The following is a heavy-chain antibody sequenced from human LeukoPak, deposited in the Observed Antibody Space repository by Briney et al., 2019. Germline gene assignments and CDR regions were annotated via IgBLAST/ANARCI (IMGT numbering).Heavy chain of an antibody. CDR3: VRLTAGTPFDY. CDR2: INSDGSTT. Sequence: PGGSLRLSCAASGFTFINYWMHWVRRAPGKGLVWVSRINSDGSTTDYAESVKGRFTISRDNAQNTLYLQMNSLRAEDTAVYFCVRLTAGTPFDYWGQGTLVTVSS. D-gene: IGHD7-27*01. CDR1: GFTFINYW. J-gene: IGHJ4*02. V-gene: IGHV3-74*01.